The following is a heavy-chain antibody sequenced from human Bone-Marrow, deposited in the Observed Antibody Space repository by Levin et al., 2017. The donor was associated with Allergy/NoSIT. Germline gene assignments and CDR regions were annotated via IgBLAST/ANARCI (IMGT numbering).Heavy chain of an antibody. V-gene: IGHV3-11*01. CDR3: ARVRDDYRGDDAFDV. J-gene: IGHJ3*01. CDR2: ISSIGHTI. Sequence: GGSLRLSCVASGFTFSDFYMTWIRQAPGKGLEWLAYISSIGHTIYYADSVKGRFTISRDNAKSSLYLQMNSLRAEDTAVYYCARVRDDYRGDDAFDVWGRGTMVTVSS. D-gene: IGHD3-16*01. CDR1: GFTFSDFY.